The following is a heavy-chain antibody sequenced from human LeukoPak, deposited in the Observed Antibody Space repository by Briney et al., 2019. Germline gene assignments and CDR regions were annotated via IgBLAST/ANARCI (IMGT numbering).Heavy chain of an antibody. Sequence: SETLSLTCTVSGGSISSYHWSWIRQPPGKGLEWIGYIYYSGSTNYNPSLKSRVTISVDTSKNQFSLKLSSVTAADTAVYYCARLSGYDRIPKNDYWGQGTLVTVSS. V-gene: IGHV4-59*08. D-gene: IGHD5-12*01. CDR3: ARLSGYDRIPKNDY. J-gene: IGHJ4*02. CDR2: IYYSGST. CDR1: GGSISSYH.